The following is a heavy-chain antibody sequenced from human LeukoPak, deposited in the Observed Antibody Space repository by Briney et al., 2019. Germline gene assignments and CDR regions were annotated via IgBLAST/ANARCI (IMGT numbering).Heavy chain of an antibody. D-gene: IGHD3-22*01. Sequence: ASVKVSCKASGYTFTSYGIGWVRQAPGQGLEWMGWIATYNGNTIYGQQLQGRVTMTTDTSTSTAYMELRSLRSDDTAVYYCARVGSTYYYDSSGYYYLDYWGQGTLVTVSS. J-gene: IGHJ4*02. CDR3: ARVGSTYYYDSSGYYYLDY. CDR1: GYTFTSYG. CDR2: IATYNGNT. V-gene: IGHV1-18*01.